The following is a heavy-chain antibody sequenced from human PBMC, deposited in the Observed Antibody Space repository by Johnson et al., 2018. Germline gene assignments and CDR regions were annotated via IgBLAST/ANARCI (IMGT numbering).Heavy chain of an antibody. Sequence: VQLVQSGGGLVQPGGSLRLSCSVSAFTFSAEWMAWVRQAPGKGLEFVANLRQVGMETNHADSVKGRFTISRDNAKTSLYLEMNRLRAEDTAVYYCARDGGTYVVGAFRSFDIWGQGTMVTVSS. J-gene: IGHJ3*02. V-gene: IGHV3-7*01. CDR3: ARDGGTYVVGAFRSFDI. CDR2: LRQVGMET. D-gene: IGHD1-26*01. CDR1: AFTFSAEW.